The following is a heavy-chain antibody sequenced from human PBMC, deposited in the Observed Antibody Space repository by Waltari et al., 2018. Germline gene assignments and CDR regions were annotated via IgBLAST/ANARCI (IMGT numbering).Heavy chain of an antibody. D-gene: IGHD3-16*01. CDR2: MNQDGSAK. V-gene: IGHV3-7*03. Sequence: EVQLVESGGGLVQPGGALSLSCAASGFRFSDFWMSWVRQAPEKGVEWVATMNQDGSAKLYVDSVRGRFTVSRDNAKNSLFLQMNSLRAEDTAVYYCARVAWGLGQDNWGQGTLVTVSS. CDR1: GFRFSDFW. J-gene: IGHJ4*02. CDR3: ARVAWGLGQDN.